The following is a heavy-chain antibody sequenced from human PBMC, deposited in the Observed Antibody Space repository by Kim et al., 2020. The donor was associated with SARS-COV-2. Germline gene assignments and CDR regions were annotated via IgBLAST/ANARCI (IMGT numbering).Heavy chain of an antibody. CDR2: IRSKAYGGTT. D-gene: IGHD6-13*01. CDR1: GFTFGDYA. J-gene: IGHJ4*02. Sequence: GGSLRLSCTASGFTFGDYAMSWFRQAPGKGLEWVGFIRSKAYGGTTEYAASVKGRFTISRDDSKSIAYLQMNSLKTEDTAVYYCTRDGTGAAAGRDFDYWGQGTLVTVSS. V-gene: IGHV3-49*03. CDR3: TRDGTGAAAGRDFDY.